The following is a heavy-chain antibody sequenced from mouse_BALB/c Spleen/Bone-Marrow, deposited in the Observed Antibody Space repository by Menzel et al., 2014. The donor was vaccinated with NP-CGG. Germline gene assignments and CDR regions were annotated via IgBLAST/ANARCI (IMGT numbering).Heavy chain of an antibody. CDR3: ASYYRYSFDY. D-gene: IGHD2-14*01. Sequence: VQLPQSGADLVKPGASVKLSCTGSGFNIKDTYMHWVKQRPEQGLEWIGRIDPANGNTKYDPKFQGKATITADTSSNTAYLQLSSLTSEDTAVYYCASYYRYSFDYWGQGTTLTFSS. J-gene: IGHJ2*01. CDR1: GFNIKDTY. CDR2: IDPANGNT. V-gene: IGHV14-3*02.